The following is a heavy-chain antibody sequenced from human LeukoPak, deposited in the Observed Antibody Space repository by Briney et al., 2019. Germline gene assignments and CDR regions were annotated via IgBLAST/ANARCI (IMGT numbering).Heavy chain of an antibody. J-gene: IGHJ4*02. D-gene: IGHD6-13*01. CDR1: GGSISSGDYY. Sequence: PSETLSLTCTVSGGSISSGDYYWSWIRQPPGKGLEWIGYIYKSGSTYYNPSLKSRVTISLDTSKNQFSLKLSSVTAADTAVYYCARARYSSSWSDYWGQGTLVTVSS. CDR3: ARARYSSSWSDY. V-gene: IGHV4-30-4*02. CDR2: IYKSGST.